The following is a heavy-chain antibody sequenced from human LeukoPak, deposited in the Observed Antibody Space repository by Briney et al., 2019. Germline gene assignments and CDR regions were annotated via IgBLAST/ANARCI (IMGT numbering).Heavy chain of an antibody. CDR2: ISGSGGST. CDR3: AKDFVGPPYRYGIELYFDY. CDR1: GFTFSSYE. Sequence: QPGGSLRLSCAASGFTFSSYEMNWVRQAPGKGLEWVSAISGSGGSTYYADSVKGRFTISRDNSKNTLYLQMNSLRAEDTAVYYCAKDFVGPPYRYGIELYFDYWGQGTLVTVSS. D-gene: IGHD2-8*01. J-gene: IGHJ4*02. V-gene: IGHV3-23*01.